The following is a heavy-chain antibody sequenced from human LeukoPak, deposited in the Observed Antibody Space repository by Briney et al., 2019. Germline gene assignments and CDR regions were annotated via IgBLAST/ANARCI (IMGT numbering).Heavy chain of an antibody. J-gene: IGHJ6*03. CDR3: ARGVKWSYYYYYMDV. CDR1: GYTFTSYD. D-gene: IGHD1-26*01. Sequence: GASVKGSCKASGYTFTSYDINWVRQATGQGLECMGWMNPNSGNTGYAQKFQGRVTITRNTSISTPYMELSSLRSDDTAVYYCARGVKWSYYYYYMDVWGKGTTVTVSS. V-gene: IGHV1-8*03. CDR2: MNPNSGNT.